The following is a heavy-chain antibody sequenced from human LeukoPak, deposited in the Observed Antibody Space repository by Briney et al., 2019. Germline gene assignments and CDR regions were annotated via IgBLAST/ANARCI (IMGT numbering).Heavy chain of an antibody. Sequence: GGSLRLSCAASEFTFTSYELNWVRQAPGKGLEWGSYISSGGNTISYADSVKGRFTISRDNAKNSLYLQVISLRAEDTAVYYCARGPSIAARYDAFDIWGQGTMVTVSS. V-gene: IGHV3-48*03. CDR3: ARGPSIAARYDAFDI. CDR2: ISSGGNTI. J-gene: IGHJ3*02. CDR1: EFTFTSYE. D-gene: IGHD6-6*01.